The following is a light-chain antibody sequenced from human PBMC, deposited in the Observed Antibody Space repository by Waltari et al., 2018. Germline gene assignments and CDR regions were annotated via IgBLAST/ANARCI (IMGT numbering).Light chain of an antibody. CDR3: QSFDSSLSASV. J-gene: IGLJ3*02. Sequence: QSVLTQPPSLSGAPGQKVTIPSTGGSSNFGAGYDVHWYQQFPGTAPKLLIFGNTNRAAGVPGRISGSRFGASASLAIAGLQSEDEAVYYCQSFDSSLSASVFGGGTKLTVL. V-gene: IGLV1-40*01. CDR2: GNT. CDR1: SSNFGAGYD.